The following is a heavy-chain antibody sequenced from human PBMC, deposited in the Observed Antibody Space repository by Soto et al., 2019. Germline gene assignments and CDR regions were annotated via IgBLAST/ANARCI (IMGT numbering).Heavy chain of an antibody. V-gene: IGHV5-10-1*01. CDR3: ARTSFLRYFDWLSQPRMDV. CDR1: GYSFTSYW. J-gene: IGHJ6*02. Sequence: GESLKICCKGSGYSFTSYWISWVRQMPGKGLEWMGRIDPSDSYTNYSPSFQGHVTISADKSISTAYLQWSSLKASDTAMYYCARTSFLRYFDWLSQPRMDVWGQGTTVTVS. CDR2: IDPSDSYT. D-gene: IGHD3-9*01.